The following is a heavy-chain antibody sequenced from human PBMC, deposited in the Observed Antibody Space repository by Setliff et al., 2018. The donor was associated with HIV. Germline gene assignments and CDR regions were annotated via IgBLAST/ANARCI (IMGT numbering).Heavy chain of an antibody. CDR3: ARASTVVTPVDAFDI. CDR1: GGSISSSSYY. Sequence: PSETLSLTCTVSGGSISSSSYYWGWIRQPPGKGLEWIGSMYYSGSTCYNPSLKSRVTISVDTSKKQFSLKLSSVTAADTAVYYCARASTVVTPVDAFDIWGQGTMVTVSS. CDR2: MYYSGST. V-gene: IGHV4-39*01. J-gene: IGHJ3*02. D-gene: IGHD4-17*01.